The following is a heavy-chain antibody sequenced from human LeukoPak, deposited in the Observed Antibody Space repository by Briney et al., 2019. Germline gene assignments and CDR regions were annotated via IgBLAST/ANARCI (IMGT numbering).Heavy chain of an antibody. Sequence: VSLRLSCAVSGFTFSGFWMSWSRQAPGKGLEWVASINSDGSEGYYADVVKGRFTISRDNAKNTLYVQMNSLRAEDTAVYYCARVRSGSSAGNYGMDVWGQGTTVTVSS. CDR3: ARVRSGSSAGNYGMDV. D-gene: IGHD1-26*01. V-gene: IGHV3-7*01. CDR2: INSDGSEG. J-gene: IGHJ6*02. CDR1: GFTFSGFW.